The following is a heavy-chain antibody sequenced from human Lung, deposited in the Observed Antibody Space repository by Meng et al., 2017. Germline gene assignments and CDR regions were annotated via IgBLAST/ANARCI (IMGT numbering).Heavy chain of an antibody. CDR2: LIAVFDKT. Sequence: QVQLVQSGAEGKKPGASEKVAGKTSGGSFSTHTFSWVRQAPGQGLEWMGGLIAVFDKTKAAPRFQDRVTFTADESTSTAYMELSSLTFDDTAVYFCARGRRNEPLFDYWGQGTLVTVSS. CDR1: GGSFSTHT. V-gene: IGHV1-69*13. D-gene: IGHD1-14*01. CDR3: ARGRRNEPLFDY. J-gene: IGHJ4*02.